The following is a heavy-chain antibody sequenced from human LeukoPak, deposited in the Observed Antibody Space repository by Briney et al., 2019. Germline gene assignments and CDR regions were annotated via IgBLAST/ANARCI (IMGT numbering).Heavy chain of an antibody. V-gene: IGHV5-51*01. D-gene: IGHD3-16*02. J-gene: IGHJ4*02. CDR2: IYPGDSDA. CDR3: ATSFLGELSSFDY. Sequence: GESLKISCKGSGYSFTSYWIGWVRQMPGKGLEWMGIIYPGDSDARYSPSFQGQVTISADKSISTAYLQWSSLKASDTAMYYCATSFLGELSSFDYWGQGTLVTVSS. CDR1: GYSFTSYW.